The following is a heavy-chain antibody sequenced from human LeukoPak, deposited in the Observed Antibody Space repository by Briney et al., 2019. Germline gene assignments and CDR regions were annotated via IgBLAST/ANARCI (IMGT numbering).Heavy chain of an antibody. D-gene: IGHD6-13*01. CDR1: GGSISSED. CDR3: ASLYSSSRQVGDY. Sequence: SETLSLTCTVSGGSISSEDWSCSRESPGNGLRWLGYIYYSGSTNYNPSLKSRVTISVDTSKNQFSLKLSSVTAADTAVYYCASLYSSSRQVGDYWGQGTLVTVSS. J-gene: IGHJ4*02. CDR2: IYYSGST. V-gene: IGHV4-59*08.